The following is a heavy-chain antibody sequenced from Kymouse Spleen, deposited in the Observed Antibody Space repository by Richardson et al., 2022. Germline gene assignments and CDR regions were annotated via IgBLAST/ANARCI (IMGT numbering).Heavy chain of an antibody. D-gene: IGHD6-6*01. V-gene: IGHV4-39*01. CDR3: ARCIAARNWYFDL. CDR2: IYYSGST. Sequence: QLQLQESGPGLVKPSETLSLTCTVSGGSISSSSYYWGWIRQPPGKGLEWIGSIYYSGSTYYNPSLKSRVTISVDTSKNQFSLKLSSVTAADTAVYYCARCIAARNWYFDLWGRGTLVTVSS. J-gene: IGHJ2*01. CDR1: GGSISSSSYY.